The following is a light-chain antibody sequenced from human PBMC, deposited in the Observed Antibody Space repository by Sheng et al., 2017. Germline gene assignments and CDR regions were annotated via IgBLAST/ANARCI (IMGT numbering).Light chain of an antibody. CDR3: QQYDTWPRT. J-gene: IGKJ1*01. V-gene: IGKV3-15*01. CDR2: GAS. Sequence: TVLTQSPGTLSVSPGERAILSCRASQSVSSNLAWYQQKPGQAPRLLXYGASTRATGIPARFSGRGSGTDFTXTISSLQSEDFAFYYCQQYDTWPRTFGQGTKVDIK. CDR1: QSVSSN.